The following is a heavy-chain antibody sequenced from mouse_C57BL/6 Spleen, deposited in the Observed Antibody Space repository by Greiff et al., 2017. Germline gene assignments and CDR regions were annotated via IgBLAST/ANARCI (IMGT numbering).Heavy chain of an antibody. V-gene: IGHV5-6*01. CDR3: ARRYDYEGFAY. CDR2: ISSGGSYT. Sequence: EVQRVESGGDLVKPGGSLKLSCAASGFTFSSYGMSWVRQTPDKRLEWVATISSGGSYTYYPDSVKGRFTISRDNAKNTLYLQMSSLKSEDTAMYYCARRYDYEGFAYWGQGTLVTVSA. J-gene: IGHJ3*01. D-gene: IGHD2-4*01. CDR1: GFTFSSYG.